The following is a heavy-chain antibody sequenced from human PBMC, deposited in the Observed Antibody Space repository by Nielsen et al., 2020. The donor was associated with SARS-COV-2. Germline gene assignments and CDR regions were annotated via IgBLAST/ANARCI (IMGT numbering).Heavy chain of an antibody. Sequence: GGSLRLSCAASGLTFSSYGMHWVRQAPGKGLEWVALISYDGNNKYYPDSLKGRFTISRDNSKNTLYLQMNSLRAEDTAVYYCATGDYYDSSGYYDLDYWGQGTLVTVSS. CDR3: ATGDYYDSSGYYDLDY. D-gene: IGHD3-22*01. CDR2: ISYDGNNK. V-gene: IGHV3-30*03. J-gene: IGHJ4*02. CDR1: GLTFSSYG.